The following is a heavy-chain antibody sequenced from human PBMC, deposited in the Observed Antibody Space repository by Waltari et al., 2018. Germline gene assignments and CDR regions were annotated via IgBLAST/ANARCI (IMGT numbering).Heavy chain of an antibody. D-gene: IGHD3-3*01. CDR1: GYIFTTFA. CDR3: ARSGGGTTTFGVAE. J-gene: IGHJ4*02. V-gene: IGHV1-2*06. CDR2: INPNSGDT. Sequence: QVQLVQSGAEVKKSGASVKVSCKTSGYIFTTFAIHWVRQAPGQGLEWMGRINPNSGDTIYAQRFQGRVTMTGDTSITTAYMELTGLRSDDTAVYYCARSGGGTTTFGVAEWGQGSLVTVSS.